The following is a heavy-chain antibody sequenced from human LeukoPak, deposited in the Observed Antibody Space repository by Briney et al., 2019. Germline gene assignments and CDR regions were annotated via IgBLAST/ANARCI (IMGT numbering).Heavy chain of an antibody. J-gene: IGHJ4*02. CDR3: ARFDSWFGFSSDY. CDR1: GGSTSSYY. CDR2: IYDSGGT. D-gene: IGHD3-10*01. Sequence: SETLSLTCTVSGGSTSSYYWSWIRQPPGKGLEWIGYIYDSGGTNYNPSLKSRVIISVDTSENQFSLKLSSVTAADTAVYYCARFDSWFGFSSDYWGQGTLVTVSS. V-gene: IGHV4-59*01.